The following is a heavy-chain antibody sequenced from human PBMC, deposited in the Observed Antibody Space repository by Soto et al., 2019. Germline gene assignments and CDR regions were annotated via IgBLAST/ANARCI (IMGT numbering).Heavy chain of an antibody. D-gene: IGHD4-4*01. CDR2: IYYSGST. Sequence: SETLSLTCTVSGGSISSSSYYWGWIRQPPGKGLEWIGSIYYSGSTYYNPSLKSRVTISVDTSKNQFSLKLSSVTAADTAVYYCARQRLQFCLFVCLDYWARETLAPV. CDR3: ARQRLQFCLFVCLDY. V-gene: IGHV4-39*01. J-gene: IGHJ4*02. CDR1: GGSISSSSYY.